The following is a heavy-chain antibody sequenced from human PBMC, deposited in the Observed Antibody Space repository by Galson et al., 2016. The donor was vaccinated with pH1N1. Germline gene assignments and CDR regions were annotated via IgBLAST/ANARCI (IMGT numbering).Heavy chain of an antibody. CDR3: ARDHVYGDYFERFFDP. J-gene: IGHJ2*01. CDR2: ISYVESNK. V-gene: IGHV3-30-3*01. CDR1: GFTFSHYA. Sequence: SLRLSCAASGFTFSHYAMRWVRQAPGKGLEWVAVISYVESNKDYADSVKGRFTVSRDNSKNTLYLQMNSLRAEDTALYYCARDHVYGDYFERFFDPWGRGTLVTVSS. D-gene: IGHD4-17*01.